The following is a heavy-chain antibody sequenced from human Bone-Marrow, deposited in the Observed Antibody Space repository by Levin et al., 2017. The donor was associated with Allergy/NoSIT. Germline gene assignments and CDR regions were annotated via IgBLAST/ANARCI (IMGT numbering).Heavy chain of an antibody. CDR1: GGSFSGYL. J-gene: IGHJ4*02. CDR3: ARRRIASHNLDS. CDR2: ISHSGST. D-gene: IGHD5-24*01. Sequence: PGGSLRLSCAVYGGSFSGYLWTWIRQSPGQGLEWIGEISHSGSTDYNPSLKSRLSMTIDTSESQFYLNLNSVTAAGTAVYYCARRRIASHNLDSWGQGTLVTVSS. V-gene: IGHV4-34*01.